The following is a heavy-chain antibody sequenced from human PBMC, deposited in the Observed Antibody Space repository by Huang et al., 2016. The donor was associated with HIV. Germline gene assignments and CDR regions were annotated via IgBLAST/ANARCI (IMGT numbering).Heavy chain of an antibody. CDR3: AKVGSVSSYFYYYMDV. V-gene: IGHV1-69*13. CDR2: ISPIAGRS. D-gene: IGHD6-19*01. CDR1: GGTFSRHV. Sequence: QVQLVQSGAEVKKPGSSVNVSCKASGGTFSRHVINWVRQATGQGLEWMGGISPIAGRSDYAQKFEGRVAMTADESTRTVYMELKRLTYDDTAVYYCAKVGSVSSYFYYYMDVWGKGTSVTVSS. J-gene: IGHJ6*03.